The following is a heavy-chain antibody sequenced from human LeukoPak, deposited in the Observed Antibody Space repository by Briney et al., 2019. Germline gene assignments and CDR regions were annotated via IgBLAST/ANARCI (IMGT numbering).Heavy chain of an antibody. J-gene: IGHJ4*02. V-gene: IGHV4-38-2*02. CDR2: NYYSGNN. CDR1: GYSISSGYN. D-gene: IGHD3-10*01. Sequence: SETLSLTCTVCGYSISSGYNGGWIRQPPGKGLEGIGYNYYSGNNNYNPSLKRRVTISVATSMNQISLKLTSVTAADTAVYYCARDRVRKGFFDYWGQGSLVTVSS. CDR3: ARDRVRKGFFDY.